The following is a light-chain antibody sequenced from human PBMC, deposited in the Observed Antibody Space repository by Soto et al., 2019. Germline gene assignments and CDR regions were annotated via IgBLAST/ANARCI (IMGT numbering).Light chain of an antibody. CDR2: GAS. CDR1: QSVSSSY. V-gene: IGKV3-20*01. Sequence: GAVSLQPNERATLSCRASQSVSSSYLAWYQQKPGQAPRLLIYGASSRATGIPDRFSGSGSGTDFTLTISRLEPEDTAVDFGLRDGRSRWTFRQGTK. CDR3: LRDGRSRWT. J-gene: IGKJ2*02.